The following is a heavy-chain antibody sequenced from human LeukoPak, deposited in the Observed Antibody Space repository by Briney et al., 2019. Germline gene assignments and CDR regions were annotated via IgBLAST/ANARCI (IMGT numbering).Heavy chain of an antibody. J-gene: IGHJ6*02. CDR1: GGSITNYY. CDR3: AREHDYGDYDGMDV. CDR2: IKQDGSER. D-gene: IGHD4-17*01. V-gene: IGHV3-7*04. Sequence: ETLSLTCTVSGGSITNYYWSWVRQAPGKGLEWVANIKQDGSERYYVDSVKGRFTISRDNAKNSLYLQMNSLRAEDTAVYYCAREHDYGDYDGMDVWGQGTTVTVSS.